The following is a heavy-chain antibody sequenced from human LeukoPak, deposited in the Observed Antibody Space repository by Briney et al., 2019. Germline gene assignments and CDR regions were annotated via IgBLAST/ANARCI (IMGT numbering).Heavy chain of an antibody. CDR2: INPNSGGT. D-gene: IGHD6-19*01. Sequence: GASVKVSCKASVYTFTDNYIHWVRQAPGQGLDWMAWINPNSGGTNYAPKFQGRVTMTRDTSIRTAYMELTRLRSDDTAVYYCARGYSSGWYYFDHWGQGTLVTVSS. CDR1: VYTFTDNY. V-gene: IGHV1-2*02. J-gene: IGHJ4*02. CDR3: ARGYSSGWYYFDH.